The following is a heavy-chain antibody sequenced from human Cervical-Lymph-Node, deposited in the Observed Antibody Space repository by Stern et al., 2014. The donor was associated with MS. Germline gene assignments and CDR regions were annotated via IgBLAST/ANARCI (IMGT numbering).Heavy chain of an antibody. V-gene: IGHV1-2*06. CDR3: AREATRIVVGIDY. CDR2: LNPNGEDS. D-gene: IGHD3-22*01. J-gene: IGHJ4*02. Sequence: QVKLGQSGTKMQKPGASVRVSCKASGYTFTAFFIQWLRQVPGQGLARMGRLNPNGEDSTYAQNFQDRVTLTRDTSIGTAYLELSRLTSADTAIYYCAREATRIVVGIDYWGQGTQVTVSS. CDR1: GYTFTAFF.